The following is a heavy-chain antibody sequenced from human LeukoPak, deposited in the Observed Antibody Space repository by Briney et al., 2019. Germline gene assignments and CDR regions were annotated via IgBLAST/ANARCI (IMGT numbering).Heavy chain of an antibody. CDR1: GGSISSYY. J-gene: IGHJ4*02. CDR2: INHSGST. CDR3: ARGLYCSSTSCQEPFDY. V-gene: IGHV4-34*01. Sequence: KTSETLSLTCTVSGGSISSYYWSWIRQPPGKGLEWIGEINHSGSTNYNPSLKSRVTISVDTSKNQFSLKLSSVTAADTAVYYCARGLYCSSTSCQEPFDYWGQGTLVTVSS. D-gene: IGHD2-2*01.